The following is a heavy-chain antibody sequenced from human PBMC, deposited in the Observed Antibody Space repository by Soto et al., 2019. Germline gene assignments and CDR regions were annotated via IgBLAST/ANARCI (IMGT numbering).Heavy chain of an antibody. CDR2: IRGKANSYET. CDR1: GYTFSGSA. J-gene: IGHJ5*02. V-gene: IGHV3-73*01. CDR3: TSRYCSSASCHT. Sequence: EVQLVESGGGLVQPGGSLKLSCVASGYTFSGSAFHWLRQASGKGLEWVGRIRGKANSYETAYAESVKGRFTISRDDSKNTAFLQMNSLKTEDTAVYYCTSRYCSSASCHTWGQGTRVTVSS. D-gene: IGHD2-2*01.